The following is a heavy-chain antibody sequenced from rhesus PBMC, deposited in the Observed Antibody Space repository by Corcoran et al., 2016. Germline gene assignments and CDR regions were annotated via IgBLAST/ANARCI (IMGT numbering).Heavy chain of an antibody. CDR2: FYGSGSST. Sequence: QLQLQESGPGLVKPSATLAVTCAVSGGSLSSSYWSSLRRAPWTGLEWIGYFYGSGSSTNYNPSLKSRVTLSVDTSKNQLSLKLSSVTAADTAVYYCARSGQVSTRTYDYWGQGVLVTVSS. J-gene: IGHJ4*01. CDR1: GGSLSSSY. D-gene: IGHD1-44*01. CDR3: ARSGQVSTRTYDY. V-gene: IGHV4-169*01.